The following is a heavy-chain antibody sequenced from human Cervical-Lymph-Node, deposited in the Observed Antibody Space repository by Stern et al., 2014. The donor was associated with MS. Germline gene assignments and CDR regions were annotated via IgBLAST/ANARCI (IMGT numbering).Heavy chain of an antibody. CDR1: GYTLTDFS. D-gene: IGHD3-3*01. CDR2: FTPDDGKP. V-gene: IGHV1-24*01. J-gene: IGHJ6*02. Sequence: VQLVESGAEVKKPGASVKVSCKVSGYTLTDFSMNWVRQAPGQGLEWMGGFTPDDGKPTYAQKFQGRVTLTEDTSTDTAYMELSSMRSEDTAVYYCATDRDDFRSGYSAPTKDYVLDVWGQGTMVTVTS. CDR3: ATDRDDFRSGYSAPTKDYVLDV.